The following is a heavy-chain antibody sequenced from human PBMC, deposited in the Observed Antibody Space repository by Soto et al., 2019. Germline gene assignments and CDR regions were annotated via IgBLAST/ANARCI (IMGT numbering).Heavy chain of an antibody. D-gene: IGHD3-9*01. Sequence: ASVKVSCKASGYTFTNYYMHWVRQAPGQGLEWMGIINPSGGSTTYAQRFQGRFTITRDTSTSTVYMELSSLRSEDTAVYYCVRDYDILTAYQYYFDYWGQGTLVTVSS. V-gene: IGHV1-46*01. CDR1: GYTFTNYY. CDR3: VRDYDILTAYQYYFDY. CDR2: INPSGGST. J-gene: IGHJ4*02.